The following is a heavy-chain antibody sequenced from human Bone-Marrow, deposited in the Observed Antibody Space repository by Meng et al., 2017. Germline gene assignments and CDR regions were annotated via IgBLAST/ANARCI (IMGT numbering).Heavy chain of an antibody. Sequence: SGPMLVKPTETLTLTCTVSGFSLSNAGMGVTWIRQPPGKALEWLAYAFSNDEKSYSTSLKSRLTISKDTAKSQVVLTMTNMDPMDTATYYCARISGGSGSDYWGQGTLVTVSS. J-gene: IGHJ4*02. CDR3: ARISGGSGSDY. D-gene: IGHD3-10*01. CDR1: GFSLSNAGMG. CDR2: AFSNDEK. V-gene: IGHV2-26*01.